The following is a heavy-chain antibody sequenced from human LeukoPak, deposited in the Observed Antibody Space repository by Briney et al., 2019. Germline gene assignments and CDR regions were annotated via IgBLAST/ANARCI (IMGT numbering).Heavy chain of an antibody. CDR2: IYYSGST. D-gene: IGHD6-19*01. Sequence: SETLSLTCTVSGGSISSYYWSWIRQPPGKGLEWIAYIYYSGSTNYNPSLKSRVTISVDTSKNQFSLRLSSVTAADTVVYYCARVYSSGWYFDPWGQGTLVTVSS. CDR1: GGSISSYY. V-gene: IGHV4-59*01. J-gene: IGHJ5*02. CDR3: ARVYSSGWYFDP.